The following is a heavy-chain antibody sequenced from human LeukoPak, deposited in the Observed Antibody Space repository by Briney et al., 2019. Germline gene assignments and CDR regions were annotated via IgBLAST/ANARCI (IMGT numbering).Heavy chain of an antibody. J-gene: IGHJ4*02. CDR3: VRFGSRWFLDY. CDR2: ISSSSAI. V-gene: IGHV3-48*03. CDR1: EFTCSSYE. D-gene: IGHD6-13*01. Sequence: PGASMRLSCGASEFTCSSYEMNWVLQASGNGLNRDTYISSSSAIYYADSVKGRFTISRDNAKTSLYLQMNSLRAEDTAVYYCVRFGSRWFLDYWGQGTLVTVSS.